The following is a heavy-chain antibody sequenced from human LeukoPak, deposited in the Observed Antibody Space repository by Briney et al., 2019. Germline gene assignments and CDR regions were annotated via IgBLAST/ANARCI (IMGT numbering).Heavy chain of an antibody. V-gene: IGHV1-18*01. CDR1: GYTFTSYG. CDR3: ARDEADSAITMLSSGGDFDY. Sequence: ASVKVSCKASGYTFTSYGISWVRQAPGQGLEWMGWISAYNGNTNYAQKLQGRVTMTTDTSTSTAYMELRSLRSDDTAVYYCARDEADSAITMLSSGGDFDYWGQGTLVTVSS. J-gene: IGHJ4*02. CDR2: ISAYNGNT. D-gene: IGHD3-22*01.